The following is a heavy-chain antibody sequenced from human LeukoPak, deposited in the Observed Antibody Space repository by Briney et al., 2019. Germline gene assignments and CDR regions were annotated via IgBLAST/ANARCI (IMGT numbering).Heavy chain of an antibody. CDR3: ARDSSARGAFWSGYLDYFDY. J-gene: IGHJ4*02. CDR1: GGSISSSSYY. Sequence: SETLSLTCTVSGGSISSSSYYWGWIRQPPGKGLEWIGSIYYSGSTYYNPSLKSRVTISVDTSKNQFSLKLSSVTAADTAVYYCARDSSARGAFWSGYLDYFDYWGQGTLVTVSS. V-gene: IGHV4-39*07. D-gene: IGHD3-3*01. CDR2: IYYSGST.